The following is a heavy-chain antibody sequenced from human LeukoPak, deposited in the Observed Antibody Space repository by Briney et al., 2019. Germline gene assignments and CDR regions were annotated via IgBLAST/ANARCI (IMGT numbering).Heavy chain of an antibody. D-gene: IGHD5-18*01. V-gene: IGHV3-53*01. CDR1: GFTVSNNY. CDR3: AKDLYDSYGSRYDY. CDR2: IFRDDST. Sequence: GGSLRLSCAASGFTVSNNYMMWVRQAPGKGLEWVSAIFRDDSTYYADSVKGRLTISRDNSKNTLYLQMNSLRAEDTAAYYCAKDLYDSYGSRYDYWGQGTLVTVSS. J-gene: IGHJ4*02.